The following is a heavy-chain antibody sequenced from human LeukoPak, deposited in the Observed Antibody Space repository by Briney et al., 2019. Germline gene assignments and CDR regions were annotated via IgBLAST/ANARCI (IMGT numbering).Heavy chain of an antibody. CDR2: RNHNGNVN. CDR1: GLTFSSYW. Sequence: PGGSLRRSCAASGLTFSSYWMNWARHAPGKGRGWVASRNHNGNVNYYVDSGKGRFTISRDNAKNSLYLQMTNLRAEDTAVYFCARGGGLDVWGQGATVTVSS. V-gene: IGHV3-7*04. J-gene: IGHJ6*02. CDR3: ARGGGLDV.